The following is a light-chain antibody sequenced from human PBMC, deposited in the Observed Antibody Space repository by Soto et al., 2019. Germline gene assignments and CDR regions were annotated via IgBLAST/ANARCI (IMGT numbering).Light chain of an antibody. CDR2: GTS. V-gene: IGKV3-20*01. CDR1: QSINSNY. CDR3: HQYNHWLTWT. Sequence: ESVLTQSPGTLSLSPGERATLSCRASQSINSNYLGWYRQKPGQAPRLLIYGTSTRATGIPDRFSGSGSGTDFTLTISRLEPEDFAVYYCHQYNHWLTWTFGQGTKVDIK. J-gene: IGKJ1*01.